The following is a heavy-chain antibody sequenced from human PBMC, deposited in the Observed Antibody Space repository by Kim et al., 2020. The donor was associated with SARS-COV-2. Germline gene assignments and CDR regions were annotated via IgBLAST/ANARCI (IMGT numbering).Heavy chain of an antibody. Sequence: ASVKVSCKASVYTFTSYAMNWVRQAPGKGLEWMGWINTNTGNPTYAQGFTGRVVFSWETSVSTAYLQISSLEAEDAAVYYCAGDYPNYYDSSGYYNWGQGTLVTVSS. V-gene: IGHV7-4-1*02. CDR1: VYTFTSYA. D-gene: IGHD3-22*01. CDR2: INTNTGNP. CDR3: AGDYPNYYDSSGYYN. J-gene: IGHJ4*02.